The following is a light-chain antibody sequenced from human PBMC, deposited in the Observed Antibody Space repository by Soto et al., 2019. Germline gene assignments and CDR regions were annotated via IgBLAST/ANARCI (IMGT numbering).Light chain of an antibody. J-gene: IGKJ1*01. CDR1: QSVSSSY. Sequence: EIVLTQSPGTLSLAPGERATLSCRASQSVSSSYLAWYQQKPGQAPRLLIFGASNRATGIPARFSGSGSGTDFTLTISRLEPEDFTLYYCQQYGSSPLTFGQGTKVEL. CDR3: QQYGSSPLT. V-gene: IGKV3-20*01. CDR2: GAS.